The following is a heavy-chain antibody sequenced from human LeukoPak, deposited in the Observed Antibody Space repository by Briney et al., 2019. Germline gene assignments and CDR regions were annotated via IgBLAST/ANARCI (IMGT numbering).Heavy chain of an antibody. V-gene: IGHV1-69*04. CDR2: IIPILGIA. Sequence: SVKVSCKASGGTFSSYAISWVRQAPGQGLEWMGRIIPILGIANYAQKFQGRVTITADKSTSTAYMELSSLRSEDTAVYYCARVGGYYVWPLDYWGQGTLVTVSS. CDR1: GGTFSSYA. D-gene: IGHD3-22*01. J-gene: IGHJ4*02. CDR3: ARVGGYYVWPLDY.